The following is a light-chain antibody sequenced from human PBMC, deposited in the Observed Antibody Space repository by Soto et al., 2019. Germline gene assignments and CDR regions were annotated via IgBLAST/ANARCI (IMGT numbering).Light chain of an antibody. V-gene: IGLV2-23*01. CDR2: EGT. CDR3: CSYAGSSTYV. J-gene: IGLJ1*01. CDR1: SGDVGTYNL. Sequence: QSALTQPASVSGSPGQSITISCTGTSGDVGTYNLVSCYQQLPGKAPKLMLYEGTKRPSGVSIRFSGSKSGTTASLTISGLLAEDEADYYCCSYAGSSTYVFGTGTKVTVL.